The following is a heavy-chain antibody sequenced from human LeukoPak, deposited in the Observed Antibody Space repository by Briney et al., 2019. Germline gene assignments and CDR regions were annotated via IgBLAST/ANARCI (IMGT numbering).Heavy chain of an antibody. CDR3: AKGYSSSWYDYMDV. Sequence: GGSLRLSCAAPGFTFSSYAMSWVRQAPGKGLEWVSAISGSGGSTYYADSVKGRFTISRDNSKNTLYLQMNSLRAEDTAVYYCAKGYSSSWYDYMDVWGKGTTVTVSS. CDR2: ISGSGGST. V-gene: IGHV3-23*01. J-gene: IGHJ6*03. CDR1: GFTFSSYA. D-gene: IGHD6-13*01.